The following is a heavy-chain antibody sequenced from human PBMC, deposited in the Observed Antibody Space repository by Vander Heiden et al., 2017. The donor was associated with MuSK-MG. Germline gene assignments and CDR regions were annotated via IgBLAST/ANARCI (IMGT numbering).Heavy chain of an antibody. J-gene: IGHJ4*02. CDR3: ARGGGSASWPEDY. CDR1: GFTFSTYG. D-gene: IGHD2-2*01. Sequence: EVQLVESGGGLVQPGGSLSLSCTASGFTFSTYGMNWVRQAPGKGLEWVSYISSSASTIYHAHSVKGRFTISRDNAKNSLYLQMNNLRAEDTAVYYCARGGGSASWPEDYWGQGTLVTVSS. V-gene: IGHV3-48*03. CDR2: ISSSASTI.